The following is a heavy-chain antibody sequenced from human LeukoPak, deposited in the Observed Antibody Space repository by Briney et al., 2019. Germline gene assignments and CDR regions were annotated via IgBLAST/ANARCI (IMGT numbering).Heavy chain of an antibody. Sequence: SETLSLTCAVYGGSFSGYYWTWIRQAPGKGLEWIGEINHNGSANYISSLKSRLTLSVDTSKDQFSLKLISVTAADTAVYFCARLVGAIKHDYFYYYQDVRGEGTTVTVPS. CDR3: ARLVGAIKHDYFYYYQDV. CDR2: INHNGSA. D-gene: IGHD1-26*01. J-gene: IGHJ6*03. V-gene: IGHV4-34*01. CDR1: GGSFSGYY.